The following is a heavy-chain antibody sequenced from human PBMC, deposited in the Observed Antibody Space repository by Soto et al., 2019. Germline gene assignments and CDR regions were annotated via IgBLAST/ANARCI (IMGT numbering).Heavy chain of an antibody. Sequence: SETLSLTCAVYGGSFSGYYWSWIRQPPGKGLEWIGEINHSGSTNYNPSLKSRGTITVDTSKNQFSLKLSSVTAADTAVYYCAKDLGYCSGGSCYSAFDIWGQGTMVTVSS. CDR3: AKDLGYCSGGSCYSAFDI. D-gene: IGHD2-15*01. V-gene: IGHV4-34*01. CDR2: INHSGST. J-gene: IGHJ3*02. CDR1: GGSFSGYY.